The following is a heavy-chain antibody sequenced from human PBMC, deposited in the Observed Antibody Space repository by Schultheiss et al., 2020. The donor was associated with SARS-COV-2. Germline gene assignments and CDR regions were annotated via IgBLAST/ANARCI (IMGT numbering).Heavy chain of an antibody. CDR2: IKQDGSEK. V-gene: IGHV3-7*03. J-gene: IGHJ6*02. CDR3: ARGRSGYYDPFYYGMDV. Sequence: GGSLRLSCAASGFTVSSNYMSWVRQAPGKGLEWVANIKQDGSEKYYVDSVKGRFTISRDNAKNSLYLQMNSLRADDTALYYCARGRSGYYDPFYYGMDVWGQGTAVTVSS. D-gene: IGHD5-12*01. CDR1: GFTVSSNY.